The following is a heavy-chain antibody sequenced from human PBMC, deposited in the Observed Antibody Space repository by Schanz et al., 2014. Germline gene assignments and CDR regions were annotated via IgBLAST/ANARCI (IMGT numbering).Heavy chain of an antibody. CDR3: ARDGGRDGYNLAFDV. D-gene: IGHD5-12*01. Sequence: EVQLGESGGGLIQPGGSLRLSCAVSGFTVNTNYMSWVRQAPGKGLEWISSMYINSGSTQYADSVKGRFIISRDSSKNTLFLQMNSLRAEDTAVYFCARDGGRDGYNLAFDVWGQGTLVPVSS. CDR1: GFTVNTNY. V-gene: IGHV3-53*01. J-gene: IGHJ3*01. CDR2: MYINSGST.